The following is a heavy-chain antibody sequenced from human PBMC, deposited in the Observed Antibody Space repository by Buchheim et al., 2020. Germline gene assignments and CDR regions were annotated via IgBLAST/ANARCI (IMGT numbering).Heavy chain of an antibody. CDR2: ISGSGGST. Sequence: EVQLLESGGGLVQPGGSLRLSCAASGFTFSSYAMSWVRQAPGKGPEWVSAISGSGGSTYYADSVKGRFTISRDNSKNTLYLQMNSLRAEDTAVYYCAKEIYCRSTSCPVNWFDPWGQGTL. V-gene: IGHV3-23*01. D-gene: IGHD2-2*01. J-gene: IGHJ5*02. CDR1: GFTFSSYA. CDR3: AKEIYCRSTSCPVNWFDP.